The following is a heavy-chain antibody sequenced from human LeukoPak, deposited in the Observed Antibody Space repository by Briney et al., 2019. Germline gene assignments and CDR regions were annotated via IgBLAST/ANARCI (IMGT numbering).Heavy chain of an antibody. CDR1: GGSFSGYY. D-gene: IGHD6-6*01. CDR2: INHSGST. V-gene: IGHV4-34*01. J-gene: IGHJ6*03. Sequence: SETLSLTCAVYGGSFSGYYWSWIRQPPGKGLEWIREINHSGSTNYNPSLKSRVTISVDTSKNQLSLKLSSVTAADTAVYYCASRPAYSSSSYYMDVWGKGTTVTVSS. CDR3: ASRPAYSSSSYYMDV.